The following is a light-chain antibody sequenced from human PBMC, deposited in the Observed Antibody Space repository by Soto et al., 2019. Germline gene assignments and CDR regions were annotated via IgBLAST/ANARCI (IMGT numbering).Light chain of an antibody. J-gene: IGKJ1*01. CDR1: QGIRID. CDR2: AAS. V-gene: IGKV1-6*01. Sequence: AIQMTQSPSAMSASVGDRVTLTCRASQGIRIDLGWYQQKPGKAPKLLIYAASTLQTGVTSRFSGSGSGTDFTLTISSLQPEDFATYYCLQDYNFPWTSGQGNKVDI. CDR3: LQDYNFPWT.